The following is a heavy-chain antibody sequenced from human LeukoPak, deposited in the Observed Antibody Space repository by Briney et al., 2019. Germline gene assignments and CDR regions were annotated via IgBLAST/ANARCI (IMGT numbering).Heavy chain of an antibody. D-gene: IGHD3-9*01. Sequence: ASVKVSCKTSGYTFTDYYMHWVRQAPGQGLEWMGWINPNSGDTKYARKFQGRVTMTRDTSSSTANMELSRLRSVDTAVYYCARKYDILTGYANWFDPWGQGTLVTVSS. CDR3: ARKYDILTGYANWFDP. V-gene: IGHV1-2*02. CDR2: INPNSGDT. CDR1: GYTFTDYY. J-gene: IGHJ5*02.